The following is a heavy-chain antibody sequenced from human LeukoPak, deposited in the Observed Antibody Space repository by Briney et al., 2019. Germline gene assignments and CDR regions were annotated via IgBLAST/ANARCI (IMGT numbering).Heavy chain of an antibody. D-gene: IGHD1-26*01. CDR2: INHSGST. J-gene: IGHJ6*03. CDR1: GGSISSSSYY. V-gene: IGHV4-39*07. Sequence: SETLSLTCTVSGGSISSSSYYWGWIRQPPGKGLEWIGEINHSGSTNYNPSLKTRVTISVDTSKNQFSLKLSSVTAADTAVYYCARMTRNSGSSYYYYYYMDVWGKGTTVTISS. CDR3: ARMTRNSGSSYYYYYYMDV.